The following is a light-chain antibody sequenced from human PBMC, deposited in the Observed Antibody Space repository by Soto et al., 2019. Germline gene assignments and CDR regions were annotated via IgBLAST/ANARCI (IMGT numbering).Light chain of an antibody. CDR2: GVF. V-gene: IGKV1-27*01. CDR3: QHDRSARMT. Sequence: IQMTQSPSSLSASVGTIVTITCRASQGVANYLGWYQQKPGKVPKALIYGVFTLQSGVPSRFSVSVSDTDFTLTISSLQPEAAATYYCQHDRSARMTFGKGNKVEIK. CDR1: QGVANY. J-gene: IGKJ1*01.